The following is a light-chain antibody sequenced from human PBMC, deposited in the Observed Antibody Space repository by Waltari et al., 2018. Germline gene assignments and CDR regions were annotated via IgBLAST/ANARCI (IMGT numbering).Light chain of an antibody. CDR3: QAWDTTTVL. J-gene: IGLJ2*01. Sequence: SYELTQPPSVSVSPRQTASITCSGTKLGDKFVSWYQQKPGQSPVLVIYDDSKRPSGIPERFSGFNSGNTVTLIISGTQAVDEAEYYCQAWDTTTVLFGSGTKLSVL. V-gene: IGLV3-1*01. CDR2: DDS. CDR1: KLGDKF.